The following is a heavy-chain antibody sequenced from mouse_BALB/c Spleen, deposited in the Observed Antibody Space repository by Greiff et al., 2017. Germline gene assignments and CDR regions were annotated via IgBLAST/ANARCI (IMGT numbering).Heavy chain of an antibody. Sequence: VQLQQSGAELVRPGTSVKVSCKASGYAFTNYLIEWVKQRPGQGLEWIGVINPGSGGTNYNEKFKGKATLTADKSSSTAYMQLSSLTSDDSAVYFCARDRYDGAYFDYWGQGTTLTVSS. CDR1: GYAFTNYL. D-gene: IGHD2-14*01. CDR2: INPGSGGT. CDR3: ARDRYDGAYFDY. J-gene: IGHJ2*01. V-gene: IGHV1-54*01.